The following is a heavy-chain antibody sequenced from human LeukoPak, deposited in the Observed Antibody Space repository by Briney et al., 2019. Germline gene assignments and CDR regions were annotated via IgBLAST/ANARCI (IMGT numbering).Heavy chain of an antibody. Sequence: PSETLSLTCAVYGGSFSGYYWSWIRQPPGKGLEWIGEINHSGSTNYNPSLKSRVTISVDTSKNQFSLKLSSVTAADTAVYYCARGATFNYCSSNNYFDYWGQGTLVTVSS. CDR2: INHSGST. D-gene: IGHD2-2*01. CDR1: GGSFSGYY. CDR3: ARGATFNYCSSNNYFDY. J-gene: IGHJ4*02. V-gene: IGHV4-34*01.